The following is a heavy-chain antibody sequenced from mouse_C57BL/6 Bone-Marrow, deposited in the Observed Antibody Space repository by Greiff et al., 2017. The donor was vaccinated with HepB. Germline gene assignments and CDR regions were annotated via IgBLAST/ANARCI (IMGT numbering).Heavy chain of an antibody. V-gene: IGHV1-42*01. CDR1: GYSFTGYY. D-gene: IGHD3-3*01. Sequence: EVKLVESGPELVKPGASVKISCKASGYSFTGYYMNWVKQSPEKSLEWIGEINPSTGGTTYNQKFKAKATLTVDKSSSTAYMQLKSLTSEDSAVYYCARGWAFDYWGQGTTLTVSS. CDR2: INPSTGGT. CDR3: ARGWAFDY. J-gene: IGHJ2*01.